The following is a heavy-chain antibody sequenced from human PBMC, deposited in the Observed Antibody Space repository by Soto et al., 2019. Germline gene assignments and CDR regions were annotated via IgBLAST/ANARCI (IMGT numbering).Heavy chain of an antibody. J-gene: IGHJ4*02. CDR2: ISYDGSNK. V-gene: IGHV3-30*18. CDR3: AKDVLSAQFSPTDY. CDR1: GFTFSSYG. Sequence: PGGSLRLSCAASGFTFSSYGMHWVRQAPGKGLEWVAVISYDGSNKYYADSVKGRFTISRDNSKNTLYLQMNSLRAEDTAVYYCAKDVLSAQFSPTDYWGQGILVTVSS. D-gene: IGHD2-15*01.